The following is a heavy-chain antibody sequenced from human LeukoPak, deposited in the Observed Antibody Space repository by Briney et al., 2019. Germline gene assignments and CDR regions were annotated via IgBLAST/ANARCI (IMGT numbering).Heavy chain of an antibody. V-gene: IGHV3-48*04. J-gene: IGHJ6*03. CDR1: GFTFSSYS. CDR3: ARRNYDSSGYPTDYYYMDV. CDR2: ISSSSSTI. D-gene: IGHD3-22*01. Sequence: PGGSLRLSCAASGFTFSSYSMNWVRQAPGKGLEWVSYISSSSSTIYYADSVKGRFTISRDNAKNSLYLQVNSLRAEDTAVYYCARRNYDSSGYPTDYYYMDVWGKGTTVTVSS.